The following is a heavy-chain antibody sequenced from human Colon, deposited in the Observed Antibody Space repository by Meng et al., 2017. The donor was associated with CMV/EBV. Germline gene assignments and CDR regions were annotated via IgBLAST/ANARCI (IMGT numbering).Heavy chain of an antibody. J-gene: IGHJ5*02. CDR2: IGNGGDTIGNGGDT. CDR1: GFDFRSYD. D-gene: IGHD3-10*01. CDR3: TRGRLHGFAA. V-gene: IGHV3-13*01. Sequence: GGSLRLSCAASGFDFRSYDMHWVRQVKGKGLEWVSAIGNGGDTIGNGGDTYYAGSVKGRFTIPRENEKNTLYLQMNSLRVGDTAVYYCTRGRLHGFAAWGQGTLVTVSS.